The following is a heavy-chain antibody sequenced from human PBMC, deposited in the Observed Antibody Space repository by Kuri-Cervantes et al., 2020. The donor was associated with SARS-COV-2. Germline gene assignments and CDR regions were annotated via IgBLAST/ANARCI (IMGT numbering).Heavy chain of an antibody. J-gene: IGHJ6*02. CDR1: GYTFTSYY. Sequence: SVKVSCKASGYTFTSYYMHWVRQAPGQGLEWMGGIIPIFGTANYAQKFQGRVTITADESTSTAYMELSSLRAEDTAVYYCAKDYSNYWVFYYYYGMDVWGQGTTVTVSS. V-gene: IGHV1-69*13. CDR3: AKDYSNYWVFYYYYGMDV. CDR2: IIPIFGTA. D-gene: IGHD4-11*01.